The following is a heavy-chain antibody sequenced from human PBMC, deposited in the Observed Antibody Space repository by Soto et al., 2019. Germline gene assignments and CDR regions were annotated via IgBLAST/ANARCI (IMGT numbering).Heavy chain of an antibody. CDR2: INPNSVGT. V-gene: IGHV1-2*02. CDR1: GHTFTGHY. Sequence: GASVKVSCKASGHTFTGHYMHWVRQAPGQGLEWMGWINPNSVGTNYARKFQGRVTMTRDTSISTAYMELSRLRSDDTAVYYCAREPMVRAAHGFDIWGQGTMVTVSS. J-gene: IGHJ3*02. CDR3: AREPMVRAAHGFDI. D-gene: IGHD3-10*01.